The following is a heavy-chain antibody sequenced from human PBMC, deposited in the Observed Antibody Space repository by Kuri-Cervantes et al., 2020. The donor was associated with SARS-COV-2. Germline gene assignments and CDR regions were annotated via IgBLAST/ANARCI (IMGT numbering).Heavy chain of an antibody. CDR3: ARGPSWNYIWGTYRGGWDTFDI. Sequence: ASVKVSCKASGYTFTDYYMYWVRQAPGQGLEWMGWMNPNSGGTNPAQKFQGWVIMTRDTSITTAYMELSRLRSDDTAVYYCARGPSWNYIWGTYRGGWDTFDIWGQGTMVTVSS. V-gene: IGHV1-2*04. D-gene: IGHD3-16*02. CDR2: MNPNSGGT. CDR1: GYTFTDYY. J-gene: IGHJ3*02.